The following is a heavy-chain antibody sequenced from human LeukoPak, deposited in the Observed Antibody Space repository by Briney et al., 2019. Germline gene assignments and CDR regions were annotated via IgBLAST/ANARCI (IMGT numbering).Heavy chain of an antibody. CDR3: ATDPTLDGWNNPRDY. CDR1: GYTLTELS. J-gene: IGHJ4*02. Sequence: ASVKVSCKVSGYTLTELSMHWVRRAPGKGLEWMGGFDPEDGETIYAQKFQGRVTMTEDTSTDTAYMELSSLRSEDTAVYYCATDPTLDGWNNPRDYWGQGTLVTVSS. CDR2: FDPEDGET. V-gene: IGHV1-24*01. D-gene: IGHD1/OR15-1a*01.